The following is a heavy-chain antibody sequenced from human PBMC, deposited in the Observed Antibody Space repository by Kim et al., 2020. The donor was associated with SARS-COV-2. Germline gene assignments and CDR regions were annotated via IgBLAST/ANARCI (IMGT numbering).Heavy chain of an antibody. CDR2: LHYNGGT. J-gene: IGHJ4*02. D-gene: IGHD1-26*01. CDR3: AREGAVSSLGY. CDR1: GDSVSTTSYY. V-gene: IGHV4-61*01. Sequence: SETLSLTCTVSGDSVSTTSYYWSWIRQPPGKGLEWIGCLHYNGGTNYNPSLKSRVTISVDTSKNQFSLKLSSVTAADTAVYYCAREGAVSSLGYWGQGTLVTVSS.